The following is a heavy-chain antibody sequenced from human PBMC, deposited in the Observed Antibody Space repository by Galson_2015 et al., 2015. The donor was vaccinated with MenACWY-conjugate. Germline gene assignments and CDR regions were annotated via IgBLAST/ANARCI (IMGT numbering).Heavy chain of an antibody. D-gene: IGHD6-19*01. CDR3: ASSGSGWYRRGDAFDI. CDR1: GYTLTELS. CDR2: FDPEDGET. J-gene: IGHJ3*02. V-gene: IGHV1-24*01. Sequence: SVKVSCKVSGYTLTELSMHWVRQAPGKGLEWMGGFDPEDGETIYAQKFQGRVTMTEDTSTDTAYMELSSLRSEDTAVYYCASSGSGWYRRGDAFDIWGQGTMVTVSS.